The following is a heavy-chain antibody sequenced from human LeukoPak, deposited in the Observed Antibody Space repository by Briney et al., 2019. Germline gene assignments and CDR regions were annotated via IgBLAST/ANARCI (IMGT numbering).Heavy chain of an antibody. Sequence: PGESLKISCKGSGYSFTSYWISWVRQMPGKGLEWIGRVDPRDSNTNYSPAFQGHVTFSADKSISTAFLQWSSLEASDTATYYCARGGWLDDYWGQGTLVTVSS. CDR1: GYSFTSYW. V-gene: IGHV5-10-1*01. D-gene: IGHD6-19*01. CDR2: VDPRDSNT. CDR3: ARGGWLDDY. J-gene: IGHJ4*02.